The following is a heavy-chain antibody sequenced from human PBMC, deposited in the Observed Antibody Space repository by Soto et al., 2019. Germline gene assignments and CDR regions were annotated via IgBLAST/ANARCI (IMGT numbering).Heavy chain of an antibody. D-gene: IGHD3-10*01. V-gene: IGHV4-34*01. CDR2: INHSGST. CDR1: GGSFSGYY. J-gene: IGHJ4*02. Sequence: QVQLQQWGAGLLKPSETLSLTCAVYGGSFSGYYWSWIRQPPGKGLEWIGEINHSGSTNYNPSLKSRVTISVDTSKNQFSLKLSSVTAADTAVYYCARGRSVTMVRVVIITRFDYWGQGTLVTVSS. CDR3: ARGRSVTMVRVVIITRFDY.